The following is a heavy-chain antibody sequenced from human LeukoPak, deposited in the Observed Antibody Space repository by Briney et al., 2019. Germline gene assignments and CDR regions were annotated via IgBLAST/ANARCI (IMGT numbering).Heavy chain of an antibody. J-gene: IGHJ2*01. CDR3: ARVYYSRSYDYWYFDL. V-gene: IGHV4-59*01. CDR1: GGSISTYY. Sequence: SETLSLTCTVSGGSISTYYWSWIRQPPGKGLEWIGYIFYSGSSNYNPSLKSRVIISVDTSKNQFSLKLSSVTAADTAVYYCARVYYSRSYDYWYFDLWGRGTLVTVSS. CDR2: IFYSGSS. D-gene: IGHD6-13*01.